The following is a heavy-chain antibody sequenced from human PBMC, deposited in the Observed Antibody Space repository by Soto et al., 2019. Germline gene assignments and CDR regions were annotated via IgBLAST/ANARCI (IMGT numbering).Heavy chain of an antibody. CDR3: ARSPYYDILTGYYSYYYMDV. Sequence: ASVKVSCKASGYTFTSYDINLVRQATGQGLEWMGWMNPNSGNTGYAQKFQGRVTMTRNTSISTAYMELSSLRSEDTAVYYCARSPYYDILTGYYSYYYMDVWGKGTTVTVSS. D-gene: IGHD3-9*01. J-gene: IGHJ6*03. CDR1: GYTFTSYD. CDR2: MNPNSGNT. V-gene: IGHV1-8*01.